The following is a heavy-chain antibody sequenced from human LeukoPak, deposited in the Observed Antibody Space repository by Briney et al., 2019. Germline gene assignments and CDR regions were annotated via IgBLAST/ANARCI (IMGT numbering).Heavy chain of an antibody. V-gene: IGHV1-3*01. D-gene: IGHD1-7*01. CDR2: INAGNGNT. J-gene: IGHJ6*02. Sequence: GASVTVSCKASGYTFTSYAMHWVRQAPGQRLEWMGWINAGNGNTKYSQKFQGRVTITRDTSASTAYVELSSLRSEDTAVYYCARSENFLWYYYYGMDVWGQGTTVTVPS. CDR3: ARSENFLWYYYYGMDV. CDR1: GYTFTSYA.